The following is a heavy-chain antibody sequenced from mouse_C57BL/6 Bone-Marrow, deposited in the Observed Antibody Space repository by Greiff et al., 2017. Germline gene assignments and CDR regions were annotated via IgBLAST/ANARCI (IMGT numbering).Heavy chain of an antibody. CDR3: TTSWDWYFDV. J-gene: IGHJ1*03. D-gene: IGHD4-1*01. Sequence: VQLQQSGAELVRPGASVKLSCTASGFNIKDDYMHWVKQRPEQGLEWIGWIDPENGDTEYAPKFQGKATITADTSSNTAYLQLSSLTSEDTAVYYCTTSWDWYFDVWGTGTTVTVSS. CDR1: GFNIKDDY. V-gene: IGHV14-4*01. CDR2: IDPENGDT.